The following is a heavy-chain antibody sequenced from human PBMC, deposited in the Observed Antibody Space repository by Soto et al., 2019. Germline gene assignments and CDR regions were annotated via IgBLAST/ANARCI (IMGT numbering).Heavy chain of an antibody. J-gene: IGHJ4*02. Sequence: ASVKVSCKASGYTFTGYYMNWVRQAPGQGLEWMGIINPSGGSTSYAQKFQGRVTMTRDTSTSTVYMELSSLRSEDTAVYYCAREAEDPNFDYWGQGTLVTVSS. CDR2: INPSGGST. D-gene: IGHD2-15*01. CDR1: GYTFTGYY. CDR3: AREAEDPNFDY. V-gene: IGHV1-46*03.